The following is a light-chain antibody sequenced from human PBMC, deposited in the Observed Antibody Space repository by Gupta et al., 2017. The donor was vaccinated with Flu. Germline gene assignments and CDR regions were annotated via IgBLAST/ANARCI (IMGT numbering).Light chain of an antibody. CDR2: GAS. Sequence: GDRVTITCRTSQSITVYLNWYQHKPGQAPNLLIYGASCLQSGVPSRFSGTGSGTDFTLTISSLQPEDFATYYCQQNDMIPYTFGQGTKLEIK. CDR3: QQNDMIPYT. CDR1: QSITVY. J-gene: IGKJ2*01. V-gene: IGKV1-39*01.